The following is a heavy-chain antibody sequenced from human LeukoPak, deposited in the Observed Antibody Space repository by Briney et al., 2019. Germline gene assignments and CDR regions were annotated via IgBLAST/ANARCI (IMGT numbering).Heavy chain of an antibody. CDR1: GYTFTSYG. CDR3: ARGGKRWLQLFDY. D-gene: IGHD1-1*01. J-gene: IGHJ4*02. Sequence: ASVKVSCKASGYTFTSYGISWVRQAPGQGLEWMGWTNPNSGGTNYAQKFQGRVTMTRDTSISTAYMELSRLRSDDTAVYYCARGGKRWLQLFDYWGQGTLVTVSS. CDR2: TNPNSGGT. V-gene: IGHV1-2*02.